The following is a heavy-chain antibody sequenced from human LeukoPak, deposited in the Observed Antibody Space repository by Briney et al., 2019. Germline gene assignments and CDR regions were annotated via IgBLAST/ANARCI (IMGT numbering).Heavy chain of an antibody. J-gene: IGHJ4*02. D-gene: IGHD3-3*01. CDR3: ARDQYDTWSRRGNFDS. CDR2: IKLDGSEK. Sequence: GGSLRLSCAASGFTFSSYGMHWVRQAPGKGLEWVANIKLDGSEKNYVDSVKGRFTISRDNTKNSLYLQMNSLRAEDTAVFYCARDQYDTWSRRGNFDSWGQGTLVIVSS. CDR1: GFTFSSYG. V-gene: IGHV3-7*03.